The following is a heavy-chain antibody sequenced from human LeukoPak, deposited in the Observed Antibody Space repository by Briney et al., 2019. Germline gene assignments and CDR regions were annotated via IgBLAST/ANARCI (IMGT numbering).Heavy chain of an antibody. CDR1: GGSISSGGYC. CDR3: ARGRTGPPNWFDP. J-gene: IGHJ5*02. CDR2: IYYSAST. V-gene: IGHV4-31*03. D-gene: IGHD1-1*01. Sequence: SETLSLTCTVSGGSISSGGYCWSWIRQRPGKGLEWIGYIYYSASTYYTPSLKSRVTISVDTSKNQFSLKLGSVTAADTAVYYCARGRTGPPNWFDPWGQGTLVTVS.